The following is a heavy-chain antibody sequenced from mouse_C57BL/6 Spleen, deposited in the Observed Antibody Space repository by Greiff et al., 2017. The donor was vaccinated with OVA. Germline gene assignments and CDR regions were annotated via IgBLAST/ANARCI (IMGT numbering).Heavy chain of an antibody. CDR1: GYTFTSYW. J-gene: IGHJ3*01. Sequence: QVQLKQPGAELVRPGSSVKLSCKASGYTFTSYWMHWVKQRPIQGLEWIGNIDPSDSETHYNQKFKDKATLTVDKSSSTAYMQLSSLTSEDSAVYYCATIEAYGNAYWGQGTLVTVSA. CDR2: IDPSDSET. CDR3: ATIEAYGNAY. D-gene: IGHD1-1*01. V-gene: IGHV1-52*01.